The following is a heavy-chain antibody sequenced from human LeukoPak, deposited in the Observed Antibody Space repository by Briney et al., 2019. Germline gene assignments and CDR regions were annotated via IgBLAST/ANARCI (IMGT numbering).Heavy chain of an antibody. D-gene: IGHD5-24*01. CDR1: GDTFTGYY. Sequence: GASVKVSCKASGDTFTGYYMHWVRQAPGQGLEWMGWINPNSGGTNYAQKFQGRVTITRDTSISTAYMELSRLRSDDTAVYYCARMATENPDYWGQGTLVTVSS. V-gene: IGHV1-2*02. CDR3: ARMATENPDY. CDR2: INPNSGGT. J-gene: IGHJ4*02.